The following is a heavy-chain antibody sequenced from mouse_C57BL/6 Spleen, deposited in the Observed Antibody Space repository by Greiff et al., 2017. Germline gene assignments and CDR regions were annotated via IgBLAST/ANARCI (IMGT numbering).Heavy chain of an antibody. CDR2: ISYDGSN. CDR3: AFYDYDWYFDV. V-gene: IGHV3-6*01. D-gene: IGHD2-4*01. Sequence: DVQLQESGPGLVKPSQSLSLTCSVTGYSITSGYYWNWIRQFPGNKLEWMGYISYDGSNNYNPSLKNRISITRDTSKNQFFLKLNSVTTEDTATYYCAFYDYDWYFDVWGTGTTVTVSS. CDR1: GYSITSGYY. J-gene: IGHJ1*03.